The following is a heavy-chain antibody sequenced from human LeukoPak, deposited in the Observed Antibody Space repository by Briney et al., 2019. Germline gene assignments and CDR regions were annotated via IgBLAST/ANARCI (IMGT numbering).Heavy chain of an antibody. CDR2: IKQDGSEK. CDR1: TFTFSNFW. J-gene: IGHJ6*03. Sequence: PGGSLRLSCAASTFTFSNFWMNWVRQAPGKGLEWVANIKQDGSEKYYVDSVKGRFTISRDNAKNSLFLQMNSLRAEDTAVYYCARLGYSHGYGWDGGYYYYMDVWGKGTTVTVSS. V-gene: IGHV3-7*01. CDR3: ARLGYSHGYGWDGGYYYYMDV. D-gene: IGHD5-18*01.